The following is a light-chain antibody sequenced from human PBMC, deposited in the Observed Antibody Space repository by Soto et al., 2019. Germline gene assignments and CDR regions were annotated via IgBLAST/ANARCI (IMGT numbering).Light chain of an antibody. Sequence: EIVMTHSPGTRAVSPVERANLSCRASQSVDSNLVWYQQKPGQSPRLLIFRASNRASGIPARFSGSGSGTEFTLTISSLQSEDFAVYYCQQHQHWPPINCGQGTRLEIK. CDR2: RAS. CDR1: QSVDSN. V-gene: IGKV3-15*01. J-gene: IGKJ5*01. CDR3: QQHQHWPPIN.